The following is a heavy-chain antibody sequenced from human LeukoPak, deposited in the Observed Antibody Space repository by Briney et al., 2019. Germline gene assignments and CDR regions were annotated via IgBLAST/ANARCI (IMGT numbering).Heavy chain of an antibody. CDR3: AKTTVTNEADY. J-gene: IGHJ4*02. Sequence: PSQTLSLTCAVSGGSISSGDYSWSWIRQPPGKGLEWIGYIYHSGSTYYNPSLKSRVMISVDRSKNQFSLTLSSVTAADTAVYYCAKTTVTNEADYWGQGTLVTVSS. CDR2: IYHSGST. V-gene: IGHV4-30-2*01. CDR1: GGSISSGDYS. D-gene: IGHD4-17*01.